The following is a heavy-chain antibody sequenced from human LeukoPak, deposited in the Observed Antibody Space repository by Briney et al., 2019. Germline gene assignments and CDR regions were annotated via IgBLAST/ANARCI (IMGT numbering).Heavy chain of an antibody. CDR1: GFTFSMSS. Sequence: QPGGSLRLFCATSGFTFSMSSMHWVRLAPGKGLEWLAGISFDGANKFSGDSVKGRFSISRDNSKNTLYLQMNSRGLNDTAVYFCARGRAGIAAAGFDYWGQGTLVTVSS. J-gene: IGHJ4*02. CDR2: ISFDGANK. CDR3: ARGRAGIAAAGFDY. D-gene: IGHD6-13*01. V-gene: IGHV3-30*04.